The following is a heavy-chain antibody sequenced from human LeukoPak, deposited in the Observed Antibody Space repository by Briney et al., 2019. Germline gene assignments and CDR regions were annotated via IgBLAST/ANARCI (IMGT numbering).Heavy chain of an antibody. J-gene: IGHJ4*02. D-gene: IGHD3-22*01. Sequence: PSETLSLTCAVSGYSISSGYYWGWIRQPPGKGLEWIGSIYHSGSTYYNPSLRSRVTISVDTSKNQFSLKLSSVTAADTAVYYCARRAYYYDSSGYIFDYWGQGTLVTVSS. CDR3: ARRAYYYDSSGYIFDY. CDR2: IYHSGST. V-gene: IGHV4-38-2*01. CDR1: GYSISSGYY.